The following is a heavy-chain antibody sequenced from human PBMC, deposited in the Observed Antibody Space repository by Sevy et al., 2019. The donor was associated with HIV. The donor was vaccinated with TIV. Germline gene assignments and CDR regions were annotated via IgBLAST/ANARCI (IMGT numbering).Heavy chain of an antibody. CDR2: IKSKTDGGTT. Sequence: GGSLSLSCAASGFTFSNAWMNWVRQAPGKGLEWVDRIKSKTDGGTTDYAAPVKGRFTISRDDSKNTLYLQMNSLKTEDTAVYYCTTDIIPSGSYSFLFDYWGQGTLVTVSS. D-gene: IGHD1-26*01. CDR1: GFTFSNAW. V-gene: IGHV3-15*07. CDR3: TTDIIPSGSYSFLFDY. J-gene: IGHJ4*02.